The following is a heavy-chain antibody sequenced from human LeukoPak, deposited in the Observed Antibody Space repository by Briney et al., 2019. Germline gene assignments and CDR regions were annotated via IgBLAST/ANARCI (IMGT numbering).Heavy chain of an antibody. CDR2: IYYSGST. V-gene: IGHV4-30-4*01. CDR3: ARTILDYGEHYGMDV. Sequence: SQTLSLTCTVSGGSISSGDYYWSWIRQPPGKGLEWIGYIYYSGSTYYNPSLKSRVTISVDTSKNQFSLKLSSVTAADTAVYYCARTILDYGEHYGMDVWGQGTTVTVSS. J-gene: IGHJ6*02. CDR1: GGSISSGDYY. D-gene: IGHD4-17*01.